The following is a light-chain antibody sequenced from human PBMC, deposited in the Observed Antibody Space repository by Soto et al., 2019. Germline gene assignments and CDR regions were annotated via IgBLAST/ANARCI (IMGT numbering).Light chain of an antibody. J-gene: IGLJ3*02. V-gene: IGLV4-69*01. Sequence: QPVLTQSPSASASLGASVKLTCTLSSGHSSYTIAWHQQQPEKGPRYLMTLNSDGSHSKGDGIPDHFSGSSSGAERYLSISSLQSEDEADYYCQTWGTGIEVFGGGTKLTVL. CDR1: SGHSSYT. CDR3: QTWGTGIEV. CDR2: LNSDGSH.